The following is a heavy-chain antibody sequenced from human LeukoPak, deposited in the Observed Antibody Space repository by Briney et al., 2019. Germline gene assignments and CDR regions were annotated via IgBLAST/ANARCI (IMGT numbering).Heavy chain of an antibody. CDR3: AKGPQLYSGYHPNF. J-gene: IGHJ4*02. CDR2: ITGSDDAT. D-gene: IGHD5-12*01. V-gene: IGHV3-23*01. CDR1: GFTFTSVA. Sequence: GGSLRLSCAASGFTFTSVATTWVRQAPGQGLEWVSTITGSDDATYYGDSVKGRFTISRDYSSNTVYLQMNSLRSEDTAIYYCAKGPQLYSGYHPNFWGQGTLVTVSS.